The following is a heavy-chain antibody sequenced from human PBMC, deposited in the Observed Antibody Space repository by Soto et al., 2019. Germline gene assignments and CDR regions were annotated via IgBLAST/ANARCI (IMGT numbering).Heavy chain of an antibody. CDR3: ATLISSSPLTATDY. CDR2: IFYSGST. J-gene: IGHJ4*02. V-gene: IGHV4-39*01. D-gene: IGHD6-6*01. Sequence: PSETLSLTCTVSGGSIGSSSYYWGWIRQPPGKGLEWIGSIFYSGSTYYNPSLKSRVTISVDTSKNQFSLKLSSVTAADTAVYFCATLISSSPLTATDYWGQGTLVTVSS. CDR1: GGSIGSSSYY.